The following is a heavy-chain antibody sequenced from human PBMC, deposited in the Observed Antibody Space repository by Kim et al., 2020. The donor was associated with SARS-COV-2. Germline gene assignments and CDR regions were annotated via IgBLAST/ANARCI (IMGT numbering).Heavy chain of an antibody. J-gene: IGHJ5*02. CDR1: GFSFDDYA. CDR2: ISWNSGTI. Sequence: GGSLRLSCAASGFSFDDYAMHWVRQGPGKGLEWVSSISWNSGTIGYADSVKGRFTISRDNAENSLYLQMDSLRVEDTALYYCTKDAVAYTSTWYWFDPWGQGTLVTVSS. V-gene: IGHV3-9*01. CDR3: TKDAVAYTSTWYWFDP. D-gene: IGHD6-13*01.